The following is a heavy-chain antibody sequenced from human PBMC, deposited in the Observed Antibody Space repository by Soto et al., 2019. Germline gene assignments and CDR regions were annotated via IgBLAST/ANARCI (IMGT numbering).Heavy chain of an antibody. CDR2: INPSDGNR. Sequence: GASVKVFCKASGYSFSFYGINWVRQAPGQGLEWMGWINPSDGNRNFAQKFEDRVTMTTATSTNTVFLQMNSLREDDTAVYYCARDPFDYDSDIVPPPSRGFDYWGQGTLVTVSS. CDR1: GYSFSFYG. J-gene: IGHJ4*02. V-gene: IGHV1-18*01. D-gene: IGHD3-22*01. CDR3: ARDPFDYDSDIVPPPSRGFDY.